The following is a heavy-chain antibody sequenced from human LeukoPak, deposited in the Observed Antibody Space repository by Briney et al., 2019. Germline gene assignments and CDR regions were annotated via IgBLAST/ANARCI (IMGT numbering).Heavy chain of an antibody. CDR3: ARQSSGWG. J-gene: IGHJ4*02. D-gene: IGHD6-19*01. CDR1: GYTFTGYY. V-gene: IGHV1-2*02. CDR2: INPNSGDT. Sequence: ASVKVSCKASGYTFTGYYIHWVRQAPGQGLEWMGWINPNSGDTTYAQKFQGRVTMTRDTSISTAYMELSRLRSDDTAVYYCARQSSGWGWGQGTLVNVSS.